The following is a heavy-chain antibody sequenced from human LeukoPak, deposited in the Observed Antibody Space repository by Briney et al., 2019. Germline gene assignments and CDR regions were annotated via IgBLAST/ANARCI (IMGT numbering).Heavy chain of an antibody. Sequence: HPGGSLRLSCAASGFTFSSNYMSWVRQAPGKGLEWVSVIYSGGSTYYADSVKGRFTISRDNSKNTLYLQMNRLRAEDTAVYYCAGSGYNKNPISYYYYYMDVWGKGTTVTISS. CDR1: GFTFSSNY. CDR3: AGSGYNKNPISYYYYYMDV. J-gene: IGHJ6*03. D-gene: IGHD3-3*01. V-gene: IGHV3-66*01. CDR2: IYSGGST.